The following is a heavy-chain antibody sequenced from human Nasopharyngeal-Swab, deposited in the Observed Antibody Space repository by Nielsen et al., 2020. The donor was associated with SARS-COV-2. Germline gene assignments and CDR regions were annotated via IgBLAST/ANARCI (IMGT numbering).Heavy chain of an antibody. J-gene: IGHJ3*02. D-gene: IGHD3-9*01. Sequence: VRQAPGKGLEWVSSISSSSYIYYADSVKGRFTISRDNAKNSLYLQMNSLRAEDTAVYYCARAGLRYDAFDIWGQGTMVTVSS. CDR2: ISSSSYI. CDR3: ARAGLRYDAFDI. V-gene: IGHV3-69-1*01.